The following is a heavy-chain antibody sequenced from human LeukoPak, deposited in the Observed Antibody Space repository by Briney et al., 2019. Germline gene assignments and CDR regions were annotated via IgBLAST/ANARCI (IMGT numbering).Heavy chain of an antibody. V-gene: IGHV3-30*02. CDR1: GFTFISYG. D-gene: IGHD6-19*01. Sequence: GGSLRLSCAASGFTFISYGMHWVRQAPGKGLEWVAFIRYDGSNKYYADSVKGRFTISRDNSKNTLYLQMNSLRAEDTALYYCATSSGWYPKYFDYWGQGTLVTVSS. J-gene: IGHJ4*02. CDR2: IRYDGSNK. CDR3: ATSSGWYPKYFDY.